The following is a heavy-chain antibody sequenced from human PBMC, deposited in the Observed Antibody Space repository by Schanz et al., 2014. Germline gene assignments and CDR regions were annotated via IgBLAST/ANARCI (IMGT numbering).Heavy chain of an antibody. CDR3: ARDRGMTTSDYYYGMDV. V-gene: IGHV4-30-4*07. CDR1: GGSISSGAYS. J-gene: IGHJ6*02. Sequence: QVQLQESGPGLVKPSETLSLTCSVSGGSISSGAYSWSWIRQPPGKRPEWIGYIYSSGSTYYNPSLKGRVSMSIDTSKNQFSLKLSSVTAADTAVYYCARDRGMTTSDYYYGMDVWGQGTTVTVSS. CDR2: IYSSGST. D-gene: IGHD4-17*01.